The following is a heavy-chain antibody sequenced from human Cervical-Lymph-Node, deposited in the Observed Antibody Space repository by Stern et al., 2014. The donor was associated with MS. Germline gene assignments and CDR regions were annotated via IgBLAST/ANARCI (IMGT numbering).Heavy chain of an antibody. CDR1: GGTLSSLA. CDR2: IIPTFNTA. Sequence: VQLVQSGAEVKKHGSSVKVSCKASGGTLSSLAISWVRQAPGQGLEWMGGIIPTFNTAAYAQKFQGRVTITADKSTNPVYMEVSSLRPEDTAVYYCARDPPLGVLREGGYKYFDVDVWGQGTPVTVSS. J-gene: IGHJ6*02. CDR3: ARDPPLGVLREGGYKYFDVDV. D-gene: IGHD3-3*01. V-gene: IGHV1-69*06.